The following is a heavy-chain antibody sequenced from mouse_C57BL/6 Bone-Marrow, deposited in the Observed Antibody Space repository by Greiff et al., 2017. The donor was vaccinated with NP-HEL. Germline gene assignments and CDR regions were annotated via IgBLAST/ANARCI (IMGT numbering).Heavy chain of an antibody. J-gene: IGHJ4*01. CDR3: ARRDGSVYYAMDY. CDR1: GFSLTSYG. V-gene: IGHV2-2*01. Sequence: QVQLQQSGPGLVQPSQSLSITCTVSGFSLTSYGVHWVRQSPGKGLEWLGVIWSGGSTDYNAAFISRLSISKDNSKSQVFFKMNSLQADDTAIYYCARRDGSVYYAMDYWGQGTSVTVSS. CDR2: IWSGGST. D-gene: IGHD2-3*01.